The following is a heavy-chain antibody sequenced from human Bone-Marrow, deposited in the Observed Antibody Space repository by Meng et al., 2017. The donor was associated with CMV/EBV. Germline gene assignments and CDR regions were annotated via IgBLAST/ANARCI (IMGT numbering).Heavy chain of an antibody. CDR1: GYTFTGYY. CDR3: ARDRGIAAVNWFDP. V-gene: IGHV1-2*02. CDR2: INPNSGGT. J-gene: IGHJ5*02. D-gene: IGHD6-13*01. Sequence: ASVKVSCKASGYTFTGYYMHWVRQAPGQGLEWMGWINPNSGGTNYAQKFQGRVTMTRDTSISTAYMELSRLRSDDTAVYYCARDRGIAAVNWFDPWGQGILVTVSS.